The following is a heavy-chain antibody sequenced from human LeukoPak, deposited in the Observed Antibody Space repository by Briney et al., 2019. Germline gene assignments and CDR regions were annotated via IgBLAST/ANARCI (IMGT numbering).Heavy chain of an antibody. CDR3: ARVYGSGWYPDAFDI. CDR1: GGSISSYY. V-gene: IGHV4-59*08. CDR2: IYYSGST. J-gene: IGHJ3*02. D-gene: IGHD6-19*01. Sequence: SETLSLTCTVSGGSISSYYWSWIRQPPGKGLEWIGYIYYSGSTNYKPSLKSRATISVDTSKNQFSLKLSSVTAADTAVYYCARVYGSGWYPDAFDIWGQGTMVTVSS.